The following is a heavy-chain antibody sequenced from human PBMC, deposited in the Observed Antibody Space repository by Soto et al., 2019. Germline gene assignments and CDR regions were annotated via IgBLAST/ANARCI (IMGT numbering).Heavy chain of an antibody. CDR3: AREPLWSGPLPLDAFDL. Sequence: SCAASGFTFSSYAMSWVREAPGKGLEWVGVFFIGXXTQYXESGKGRFTISRDNSKNTLYLQMXXLRAEDTAVYYCAREPLWSGPLPLDAFDLWGQGTMVTVSS. CDR2: FFIGXXT. V-gene: IGHV3-53*01. CDR1: GFTFSSYA. D-gene: IGHD3-3*01. J-gene: IGHJ3*01.